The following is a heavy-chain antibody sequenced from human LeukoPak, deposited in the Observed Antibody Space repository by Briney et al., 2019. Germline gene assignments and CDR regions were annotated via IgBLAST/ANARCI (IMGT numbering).Heavy chain of an antibody. CDR1: GFTFSTYA. Sequence: GGSLTLSCAASGFTFSTYAMSWVRQAPGKGLEWVSGISASGGTTYYADSVKGRFTISRDNSKNTLYLQMNSLRGEDTAVYYCAREGVYYYGSGSPIDYWGQGTLVTVSS. CDR3: AREGVYYYGSGSPIDY. V-gene: IGHV3-23*01. D-gene: IGHD3-10*01. J-gene: IGHJ4*02. CDR2: ISASGGTT.